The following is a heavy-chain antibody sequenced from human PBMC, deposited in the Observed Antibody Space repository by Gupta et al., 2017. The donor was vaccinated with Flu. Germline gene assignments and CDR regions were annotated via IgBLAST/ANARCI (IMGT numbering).Heavy chain of an antibody. V-gene: IGHV3-23*01. Sequence: GKGLDGVSASSGSGDSTYYADSVKGRFTISRDNSKNTLYLQMNSLRADDTAVYYCARYCTNGLCYYYYYGMDVWGQGTTVTVSS. CDR3: ARYCTNGLCYYYYYGMDV. D-gene: IGHD2-8*01. J-gene: IGHJ6*02. CDR2: SSGSGDST.